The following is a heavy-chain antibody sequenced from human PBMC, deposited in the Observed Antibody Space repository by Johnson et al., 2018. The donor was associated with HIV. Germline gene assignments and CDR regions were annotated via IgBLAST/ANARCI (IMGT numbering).Heavy chain of an antibody. V-gene: IGHV3-11*04. J-gene: IGHJ3*02. CDR3: ARAYLSIMVRDPPDAFDI. CDR2: ISSSGSTI. D-gene: IGHD3-10*01. CDR1: GFTFSDYY. Sequence: QVQLVESGGGLVKPGGSLRLSCAASGFTFSDYYMSWIRQAPGKGLEWVSYISSSGSTIYYADSVKGRFTISRENAKNSLYLQMNSLRAEDTAVYSCARAYLSIMVRDPPDAFDIWGQGTMVTVSS.